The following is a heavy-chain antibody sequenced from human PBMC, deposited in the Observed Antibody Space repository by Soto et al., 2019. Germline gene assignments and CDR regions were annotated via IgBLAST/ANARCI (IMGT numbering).Heavy chain of an antibody. CDR1: GFTFTNYW. CDR2: IKQDGSEK. J-gene: IGHJ4*02. CDR3: ARDMGVFWSGYPEGGFDY. V-gene: IGHV3-7*01. D-gene: IGHD3-3*01. Sequence: HPGGSVRLSCAASGFTFTNYWMSWVRQAPGKGLEWVANIKQDGSEKYYADSAKGRLIISRDNAKTSLYLQMNSLRAEDTAVYYCARDMGVFWSGYPEGGFDYWGQGTPVTVSS.